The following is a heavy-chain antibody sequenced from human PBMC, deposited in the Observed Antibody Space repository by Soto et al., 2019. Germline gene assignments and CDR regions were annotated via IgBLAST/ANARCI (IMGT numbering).Heavy chain of an antibody. J-gene: IGHJ6*03. CDR2: ISTSSTYI. V-gene: IGHV3-21*02. CDR1: GFSFSAYS. D-gene: IGHD2-21*01. CDR3: ARLAPSRYMDV. Sequence: EVQLVESGGGLVKPGGSLRLSCAASGFSFSAYSMNWVRQAPGKGLEWVSFISTSSTYIYYAGSVKGRFTISRDSATDSLFLQMDSLRAEDTAVYYCARLAPSRYMDVWGEGTTVTVSS.